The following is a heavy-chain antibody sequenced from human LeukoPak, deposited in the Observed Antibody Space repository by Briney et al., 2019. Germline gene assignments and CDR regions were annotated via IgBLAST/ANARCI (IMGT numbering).Heavy chain of an antibody. CDR1: GFTFNSYG. J-gene: IGHJ4*02. Sequence: PGRSLRLSCAASGFTFNSYGMNWVRQAPGKGLEWVSYISSSGSTIYYADSVKGRFTISRDNAKNSLYLQMNSLRAEDTAVYYCARDTGIVGATDYWGQGTLVTVSS. V-gene: IGHV3-48*04. D-gene: IGHD1-26*01. CDR3: ARDTGIVGATDY. CDR2: ISSSGSTI.